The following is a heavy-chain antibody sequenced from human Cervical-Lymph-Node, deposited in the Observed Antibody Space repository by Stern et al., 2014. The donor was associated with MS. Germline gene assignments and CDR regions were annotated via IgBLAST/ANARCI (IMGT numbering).Heavy chain of an antibody. J-gene: IGHJ4*02. D-gene: IGHD6-13*01. Sequence: EVQLVESGGDLVQPGGSLRLSCAGSGFTFTNYAMNWVRQAPGKGLEWVSGITVNGLNTYYADSVKGRFTISRDTSTHTLYLQMSSLRTDDTAVYYCGVAGNYWGQGTLVTVSS. CDR2: ITVNGLNT. V-gene: IGHV3-23*04. CDR1: GFTFTNYA. CDR3: GVAGNY.